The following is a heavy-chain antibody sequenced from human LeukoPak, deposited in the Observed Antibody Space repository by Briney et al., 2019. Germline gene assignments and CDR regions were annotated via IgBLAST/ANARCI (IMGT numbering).Heavy chain of an antibody. J-gene: IGHJ4*02. Sequence: PSETLSLTCTVSGYSISSGYYWGWIRQPPGKGLEWIGSIYHSGSTYYNPSLKSRVTISVDTSKNQFSLKLSSVTAADTAVYYCAMIMPPTHYYFWRGYCSGGYFDYWGQGTLVTVSS. D-gene: IGHD3-3*01. CDR1: GYSISSGYY. CDR3: AMIMPPTHYYFWRGYCSGGYFDY. V-gene: IGHV4-38-2*02. CDR2: IYHSGST.